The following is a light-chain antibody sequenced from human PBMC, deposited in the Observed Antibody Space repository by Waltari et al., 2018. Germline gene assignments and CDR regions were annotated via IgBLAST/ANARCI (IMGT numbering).Light chain of an antibody. CDR1: SSDVGNENP. CDR3: SSYTSSTTFV. CDR2: GVN. V-gene: IGLV2-18*02. J-gene: IGLJ2*01. Sequence: QSALTQPPSVSGSPGQSVTISCTGPSSDVGNENPFPWYQHPPGPAPKVVIYGVNNRPSGVPDRFSGSKSGNTAYLTISGLQAEDEADYYCSSYTSSTTFVFGGGTKLAVL.